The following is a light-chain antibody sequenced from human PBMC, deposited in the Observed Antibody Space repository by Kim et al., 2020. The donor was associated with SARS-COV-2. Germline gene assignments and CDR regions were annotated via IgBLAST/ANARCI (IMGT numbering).Light chain of an antibody. V-gene: IGLV3-1*01. J-gene: IGLJ2*01. CDR3: QAWGSGLSVV. CDR2: QDR. Sequence: VSPRQTASITCSGDKLGTKYTFWYQQRPGQSPVVVIYQDRKRPSGIPERFSGSNSGNTATLTISGTQAVDEADYYCQAWGSGLSVVFGTGTQLTVL. CDR1: KLGTKY.